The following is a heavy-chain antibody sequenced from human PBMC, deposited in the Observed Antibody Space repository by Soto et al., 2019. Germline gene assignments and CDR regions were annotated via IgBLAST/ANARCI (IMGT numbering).Heavy chain of an antibody. V-gene: IGHV3-73*01. CDR3: ATYSGYDSYYFDT. Sequence: EVQLVESGGGLVQPGVSLKLSCAASGFIFSGSGMHWVRQASGKGLEWVGHIRTKATNYATVYTGSVKGRFTISRDDSKNPAYRPMNSLKTEYTALYYCATYSGYDSYYFDTWCQGNLVTVSS. CDR1: GFIFSGSG. D-gene: IGHD5-12*01. CDR2: IRTKATNYAT. J-gene: IGHJ4*02.